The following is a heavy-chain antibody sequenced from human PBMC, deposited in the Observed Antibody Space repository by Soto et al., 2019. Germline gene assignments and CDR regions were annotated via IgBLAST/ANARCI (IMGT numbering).Heavy chain of an antibody. Sequence: SETLSLTCAVYGGSFSGYYWSWIRQPPGKGLEWIGEINHSGSTNYNPSLKSRVTISVDTSKNQFSLKLSSVTAADTAVYYCARGLPFHVDTAVVYDYWGQGTLVTVSS. D-gene: IGHD5-18*01. J-gene: IGHJ4*02. CDR1: GGSFSGYY. CDR3: ARGLPFHVDTAVVYDY. V-gene: IGHV4-34*01. CDR2: INHSGST.